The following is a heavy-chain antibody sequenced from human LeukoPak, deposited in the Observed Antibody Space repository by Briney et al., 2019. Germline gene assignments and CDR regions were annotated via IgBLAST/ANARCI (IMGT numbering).Heavy chain of an antibody. J-gene: IGHJ5*02. D-gene: IGHD3-22*01. CDR2: ISYHGRDK. CDR3: TKERGGGGRRINLMVGGYGP. Sequence: PGGSLRLSCAGSGFTFSGFAMHWVRQAPGKGLGWVAAISYHGRDKYYADAVSGRFTISRDNSKNTLHLEMNSLRTDDTAVYYCTKERGGGGRRINLMVGGYGPWGQGTQVTVSS. CDR1: GFTFSGFA. V-gene: IGHV3-30*04.